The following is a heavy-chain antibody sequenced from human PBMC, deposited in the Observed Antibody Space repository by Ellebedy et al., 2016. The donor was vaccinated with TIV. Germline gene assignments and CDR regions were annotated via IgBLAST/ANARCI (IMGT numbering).Heavy chain of an antibody. D-gene: IGHD6-13*01. J-gene: IGHJ5*02. V-gene: IGHV4-4*02. CDR1: GSSISSSNW. Sequence: SETLSLXCAVSGSSISSSNWWGWVRQPPGKGLEWIGEIYHSGSTNYNPSPKSRVTISVDKSKNQFSLKLSSVTAADTAVYYCARTRYLGIAAGMNWFDPWGQGTLVTVSS. CDR2: IYHSGST. CDR3: ARTRYLGIAAGMNWFDP.